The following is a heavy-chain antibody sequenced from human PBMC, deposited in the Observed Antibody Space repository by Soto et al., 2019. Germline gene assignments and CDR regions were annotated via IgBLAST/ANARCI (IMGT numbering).Heavy chain of an antibody. Sequence: PGGSLRLSCAASGFTFSSYGMHWVRQAPGKGLEWVAVISYDGSNKYYADSVKGRFTISRDNSKNTLYLQMNSLRAEDTALYYCAKGMSLTFNYYGMDVWGQGTTVTVSS. CDR2: ISYDGSNK. CDR1: GFTFSSYG. J-gene: IGHJ6*02. V-gene: IGHV3-30*18. D-gene: IGHD3-16*01. CDR3: AKGMSLTFNYYGMDV.